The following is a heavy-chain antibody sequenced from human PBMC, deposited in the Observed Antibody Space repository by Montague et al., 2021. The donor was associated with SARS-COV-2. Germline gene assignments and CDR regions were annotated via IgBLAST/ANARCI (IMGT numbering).Heavy chain of an antibody. CDR2: IYTSGST. CDR1: GGSISSGSYY. D-gene: IGHD6-13*01. J-gene: IGHJ6*03. CDR3: AREAAAAYYYYYMDV. Sequence: TRSLTCTVSGGSISSGSYYWSWIRQPAGKGLEWIGRIYTSGSTNYNPSLKSRVTISVDTSKNQFSLKLSSVTAADTAVYYCAREAAAAYYYYYMDVWGKGTTVTVSS. V-gene: IGHV4-61*02.